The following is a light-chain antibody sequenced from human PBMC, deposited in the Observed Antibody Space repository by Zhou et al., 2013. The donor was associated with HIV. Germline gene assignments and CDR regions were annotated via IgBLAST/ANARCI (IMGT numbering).Light chain of an antibody. J-gene: IGLJ2*01. Sequence: QSVLTQPPSASGTPGQSVTISCSGSRSNIGSSDVNWYQQVPGTAPKFLTLRNFRRRSGVPGRFFGSKSGTSASLAISGLQSDDEADYYCAAWDDSLNALVFGGGTRLTVL. CDR2: RNF. CDR3: AAWDDSLNALV. CDR1: RSNIGSSD. V-gene: IGLV1-44*01.